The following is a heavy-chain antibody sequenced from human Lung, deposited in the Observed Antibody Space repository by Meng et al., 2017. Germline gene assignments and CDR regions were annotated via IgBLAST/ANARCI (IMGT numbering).Heavy chain of an antibody. V-gene: IGHV4-4*02. J-gene: IGHJ4*02. CDR1: GGSITSSTW. Sequence: LQESGPGLVNPSGPLSLPCVVSGGSITSSTWWSWVRQTPGKGLEWFGEIFHSGSTNYNPPLESRVTISVDKSKNQFSLKVYSVTAADTATYYCARFDISSSGRGDYWGQGILVTVSS. D-gene: IGHD1-26*01. CDR2: IFHSGST. CDR3: ARFDISSSGRGDY.